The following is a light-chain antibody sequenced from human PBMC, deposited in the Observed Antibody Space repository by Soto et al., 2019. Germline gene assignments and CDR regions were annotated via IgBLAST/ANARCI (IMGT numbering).Light chain of an antibody. V-gene: IGLV1-47*01. CDR1: YSNIGSNN. CDR2: RNN. CDR3: AAWDDSLSGVV. Sequence: QSVLTQPPSASGTPGQRVTISCSGSYSNIGSNNVYWHQQFPGAAPKLLIYRNNRRPSGVPDRFSGSKSGTSGSLAISGLRSEDEADYYCAAWDDSLSGVVFGGGTKLTVL. J-gene: IGLJ2*01.